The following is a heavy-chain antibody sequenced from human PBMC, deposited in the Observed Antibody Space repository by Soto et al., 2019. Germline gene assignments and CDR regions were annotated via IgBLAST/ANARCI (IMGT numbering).Heavy chain of an antibody. J-gene: IGHJ4*02. CDR1: GYTFSNYG. CDR2: ISASKGNT. V-gene: IGHV1-18*03. CDR3: ASRAGQLPYYFDY. Sequence: QVQLVQSGAEVKKPGASVMISCKATGYTFSNYGFTWLRQAPGQGLEWMGWISASKGNTDFAQKFQGRVTLTRDTSTSTACLELRSLKSDDMAVYYCASRAGQLPYYFDYWGQGTQVAVS. D-gene: IGHD6-6*01.